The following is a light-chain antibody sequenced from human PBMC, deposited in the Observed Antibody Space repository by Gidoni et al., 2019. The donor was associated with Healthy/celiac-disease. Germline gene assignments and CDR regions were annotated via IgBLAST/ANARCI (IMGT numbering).Light chain of an antibody. J-gene: IGLJ2*01. V-gene: IGLV2-14*01. CDR3: SSYTSSSTLVV. Sequence: QSALTQPAYVSGSPVQSITISCTGTSRDVGGYNYVSWCKQHPGKAPKLMIYDVSNRPSGVSNRFSGSKSGNTASLTISGLQAEDEADYYCSSYTSSSTLVVFGGGTKLTVL. CDR2: DVS. CDR1: SRDVGGYNY.